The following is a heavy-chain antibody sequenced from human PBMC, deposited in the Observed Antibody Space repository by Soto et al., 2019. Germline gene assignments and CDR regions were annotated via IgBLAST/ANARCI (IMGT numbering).Heavy chain of an antibody. V-gene: IGHV4-4*02. J-gene: IGHJ6*02. CDR2: IYHGGST. Sequence: PSETLSLTCTVSGDSISSTRWWSWVRQSPGKGLEWIGDIYHGGSTNYNPSLKSRVTISIDTSKNQFSLKLSSVTAADTAVYFCARSSLLWFGELESGNYYYYGMDVWGQGIQVTVSS. D-gene: IGHD3-10*01. CDR3: ARSSLLWFGELESGNYYYYGMDV. CDR1: GDSISSTRW.